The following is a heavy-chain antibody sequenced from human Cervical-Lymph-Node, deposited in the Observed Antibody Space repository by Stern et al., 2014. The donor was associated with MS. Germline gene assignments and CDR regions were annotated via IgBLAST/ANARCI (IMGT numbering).Heavy chain of an antibody. Sequence: VQLVESGAEVKKPGSSVKVSCKASGGTFSSYAISWVRQAPGQGLEWMGGIIPIFGKANYGQKFQGRVTITADESTSTSYMELSSLRSEDTAVYYCARDRLRPTYYYYYGMDVWGQGTTVTVSS. CDR1: GGTFSSYA. D-gene: IGHD5/OR15-5a*01. CDR3: ARDRLRPTYYYYYGMDV. V-gene: IGHV1-69*01. J-gene: IGHJ6*02. CDR2: IIPIFGKA.